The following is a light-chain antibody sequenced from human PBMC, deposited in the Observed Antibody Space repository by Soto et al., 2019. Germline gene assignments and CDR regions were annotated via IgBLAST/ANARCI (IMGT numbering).Light chain of an antibody. CDR3: IQDYNYPLT. CDR2: GAS. CDR1: QSVSNNY. J-gene: IGKJ4*01. V-gene: IGKV3-20*01. Sequence: EIVLTQSPGTLSLSPGERATLYCRASQSVSNNYLAWYQQKPGQAPRLLIYGASNRATGIPDRFSGSGSGTDFTLTISRLKPEDFATYYCIQDYNYPLTFGGGTKVDIK.